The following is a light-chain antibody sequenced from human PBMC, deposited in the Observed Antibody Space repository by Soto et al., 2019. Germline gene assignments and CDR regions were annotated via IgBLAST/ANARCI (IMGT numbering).Light chain of an antibody. CDR1: SSDVGVYNY. Sequence: QSVLTQPASVSGSPGQSITISCTGTSSDVGVYNYVSWYQQHPGKAPKLMIYEVSNRPSGVSSRFSGSKSGNTAPLTISGLQAEDEADYYCSSYTSSSTYVFGNGTKVTVL. CDR2: EVS. J-gene: IGLJ1*01. V-gene: IGLV2-14*01. CDR3: SSYTSSSTYV.